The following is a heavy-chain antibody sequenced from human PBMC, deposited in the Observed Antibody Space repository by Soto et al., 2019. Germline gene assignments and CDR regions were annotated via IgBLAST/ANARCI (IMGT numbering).Heavy chain of an antibody. CDR1: GYTFTSYY. V-gene: IGHV1-2*02. J-gene: IGHJ6*02. D-gene: IGHD5-12*01. Sequence: GASVKVSWKASGYTFTSYYMHWVRQAPGQGLEWMGIINPNSGSTNYAQKFQGRVTMTRDTSISTAYMELSRLRSDDTAVYYCAREMGGTAQRGYSGYVPYYYYGIDFWGQGTTDTVSS. CDR3: AREMGGTAQRGYSGYVPYYYYGIDF. CDR2: INPNSGST.